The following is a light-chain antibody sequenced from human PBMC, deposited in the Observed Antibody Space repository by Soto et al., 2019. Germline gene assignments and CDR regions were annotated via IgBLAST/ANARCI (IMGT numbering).Light chain of an antibody. CDR3: QQRNSYPIT. CDR1: QGIGSS. Sequence: DIQLTQSPSLLSASVGDRATITCRASQGIGSSLAWYHQKAGKAPKLLIHTASTLQSGVPSRFSGSGSGTEFTLTITSLQPEDFATYYCQQRNSYPITFGQGTRLEIK. J-gene: IGKJ5*01. CDR2: TAS. V-gene: IGKV1-9*01.